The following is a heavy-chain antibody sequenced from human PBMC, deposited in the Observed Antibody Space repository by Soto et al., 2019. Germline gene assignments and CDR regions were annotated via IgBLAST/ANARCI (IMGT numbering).Heavy chain of an antibody. V-gene: IGHV1-18*01. D-gene: IGHD4-17*01. Sequence: VQLVQSGAEVKKPGASVKVSCKASGYTFTAYAISWVRQAPGQGLEWMGWISVYNGDTNYSQMLQGRVTMTTDTSTSTAYMELRSLRSDDTAVHYCERDSTVTTLDYWGQGTLVTVSS. J-gene: IGHJ4*02. CDR1: GYTFTAYA. CDR3: ERDSTVTTLDY. CDR2: ISVYNGDT.